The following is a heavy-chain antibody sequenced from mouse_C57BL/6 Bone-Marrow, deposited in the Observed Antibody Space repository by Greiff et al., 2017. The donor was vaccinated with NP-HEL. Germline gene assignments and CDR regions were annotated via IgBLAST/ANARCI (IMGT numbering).Heavy chain of an antibody. V-gene: IGHV1-54*01. CDR2: INPGSGGT. J-gene: IGHJ4*01. CDR1: GYAFTNYL. Sequence: QVQLQQSGAELVRPGTSVKVSCKASGYAFTNYLIEWVKQRPGQGLEWIGVINPGSGGTNYNEKFKGKATLTADKSSSTAYMQLSSLTSEDAAVYICARWLLRMDYWGQGTSVTVSS. D-gene: IGHD2-3*01. CDR3: ARWLLRMDY.